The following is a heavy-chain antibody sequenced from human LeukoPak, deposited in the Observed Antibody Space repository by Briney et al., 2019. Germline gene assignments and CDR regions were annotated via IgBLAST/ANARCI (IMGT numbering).Heavy chain of an antibody. CDR3: ARGAAKYDFWSGYSFFDY. J-gene: IGHJ4*02. CDR1: GYTFTSYD. CDR2: MNPNSGNT. V-gene: IGHV1-8*03. D-gene: IGHD3-3*01. Sequence: ASVKVSCKASGYTFTSYDINWVRQATGQGLEWMGWMNPNSGNTGYAQKFQGRVTITRNTSISTAYMELSSLRSEVTAVYYCARGAAKYDFWSGYSFFDYWGQGTLVTVSS.